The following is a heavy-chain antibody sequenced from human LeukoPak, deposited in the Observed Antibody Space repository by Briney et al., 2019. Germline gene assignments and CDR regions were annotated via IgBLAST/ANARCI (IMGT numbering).Heavy chain of an antibody. J-gene: IGHJ4*02. CDR2: IYSGGST. D-gene: IGHD6-13*01. Sequence: GGSLRLSCAASGFTFSNAWMSWVRQAPGKGLEWVSVIYSGGSTYYSDSVKGRFTISRDNSKNTLYLQMNSLRAEDTAVYYCARAGPSSSWHQFDYWGQGTLVTVSS. V-gene: IGHV3-66*01. CDR1: GFTFSNAW. CDR3: ARAGPSSSWHQFDY.